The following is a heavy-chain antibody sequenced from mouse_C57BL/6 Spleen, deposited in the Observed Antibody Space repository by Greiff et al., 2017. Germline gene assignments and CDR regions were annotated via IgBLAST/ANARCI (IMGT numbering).Heavy chain of an antibody. CDR1: GYTFTSYN. J-gene: IGHJ2*01. V-gene: IGHV1-12*01. CDR2: IYPGNGDT. CDR3: ARGTEDFDY. Sequence: LQQSGAELVRPGASVKMSCKASGYTFTSYNMHLVKQTPRQGLEWIGAIYPGNGDTSYNQKFKGKATLTVDKSSSTAYMQLSSLTSEDSAVYFCARGTEDFDYWGQGTTLTVSS. D-gene: IGHD3-3*01.